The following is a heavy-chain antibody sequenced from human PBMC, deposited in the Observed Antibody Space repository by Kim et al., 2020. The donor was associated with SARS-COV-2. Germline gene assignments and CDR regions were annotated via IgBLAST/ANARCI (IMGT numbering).Heavy chain of an antibody. D-gene: IGHD3-9*01. CDR3: ARDRYNILTGYYDQ. J-gene: IGHJ4*02. Sequence: YNPSLKKRRTLSVDISKDQVYLKLSSVTAADTAIYYCARDRYNILTGYYDQWGQGTLVTVSS. V-gene: IGHV4-30-2*04.